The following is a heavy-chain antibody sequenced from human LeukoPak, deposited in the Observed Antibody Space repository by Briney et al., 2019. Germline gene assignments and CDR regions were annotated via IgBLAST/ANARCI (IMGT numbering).Heavy chain of an antibody. J-gene: IGHJ5*02. CDR2: IYYSGST. V-gene: IGHV4-39*07. CDR3: ARGEGGAGSFDP. Sequence: SETLSLTCTVSGGSISSSSYYWGWIRQPPGKGLEWIGSIYYSGSTNYNPSLKSRVTISVDTSKNQFSLKLSSVTAADTAVYYCARGEGGAGSFDPWGQGTLVTVSS. D-gene: IGHD2-21*01. CDR1: GGSISSSSYY.